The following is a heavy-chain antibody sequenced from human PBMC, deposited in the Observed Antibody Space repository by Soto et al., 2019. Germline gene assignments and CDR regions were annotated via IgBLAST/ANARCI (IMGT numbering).Heavy chain of an antibody. V-gene: IGHV3-30-3*01. J-gene: IGHJ5*02. CDR3: ASLGVTTRTRWFDP. Sequence: QVQLVESGGGVVQPGRSLRLSCAASGFTFSSYAMHWVRQAPGKGLEWVAVISYDGSNKYYADSVKGRFTISRDNSKNTLYLQMNSLRAEDTAVYYCASLGVTTRTRWFDPWGQGTLVTVSS. D-gene: IGHD4-17*01. CDR2: ISYDGSNK. CDR1: GFTFSSYA.